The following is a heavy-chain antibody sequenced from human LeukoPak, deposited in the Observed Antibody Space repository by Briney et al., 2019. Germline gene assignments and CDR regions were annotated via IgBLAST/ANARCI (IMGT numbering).Heavy chain of an antibody. CDR1: GVSISNYY. J-gene: IGHJ4*02. Sequence: PSETLSLTCTVSGVSISNYYWSWIRQPPGKGLEWIGYIYNSGSTNYHPSLKSRVTISVDTSKSQFSLKLSSVTAADTALYYCARGSAYFDGSGSEWDYFDSWGQGTLVTVSS. CDR3: ARGSAYFDGSGSEWDYFDS. CDR2: IYNSGST. D-gene: IGHD3-22*01. V-gene: IGHV4-59*01.